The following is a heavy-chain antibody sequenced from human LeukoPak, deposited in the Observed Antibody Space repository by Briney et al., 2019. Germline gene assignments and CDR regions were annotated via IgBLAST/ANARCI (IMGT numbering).Heavy chain of an antibody. Sequence: SETLSLTCAVYGGSFSSYYWGWIRQPPGKGLEWIGEINHSGGTNYNPSLKSRVTISVDTSKNQFSLKLSSVTAADTAVYYCARRLRYSGSDYWGQGTLVTVSS. V-gene: IGHV4-34*01. CDR2: INHSGGT. J-gene: IGHJ4*02. D-gene: IGHD3-9*01. CDR1: GGSFSSYY. CDR3: ARRLRYSGSDY.